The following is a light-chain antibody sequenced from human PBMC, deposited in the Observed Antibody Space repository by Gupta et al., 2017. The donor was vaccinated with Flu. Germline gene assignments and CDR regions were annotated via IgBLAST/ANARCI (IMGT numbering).Light chain of an antibody. J-gene: IGKJ1*01. CDR3: MQGAHWPWA. Sequence: VVMTQSPLSLPVTLAHPASISCRSSQGLVYSDGNTYLHWFQQRPGKSPRRLMYQVSYRDSGDPDRFRGSGAGSDFKLKISRVEAEDVGIYFCMQGAHWPWAFGQGTTVEIK. V-gene: IGKV2-30*01. CDR1: QGLVYSDGNTY. CDR2: QVS.